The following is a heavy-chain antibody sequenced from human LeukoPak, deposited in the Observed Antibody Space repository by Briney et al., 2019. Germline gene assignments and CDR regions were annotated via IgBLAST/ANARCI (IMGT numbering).Heavy chain of an antibody. D-gene: IGHD2-15*01. CDR1: GFTFSSYS. CDR2: ISSSSSYI. V-gene: IGHV3-21*01. Sequence: GGSLRLSCAASGFTFSSYSMNWVRQAPGKGLEWVSSISSSSSYIYYADSVKGRFTISRDNAKNSLYLQMNSLRAEDTAVYYCARDVNPRWGVVVVAATRPYWGQGNLVTVSS. J-gene: IGHJ4*02. CDR3: ARDVNPRWGVVVVAATRPY.